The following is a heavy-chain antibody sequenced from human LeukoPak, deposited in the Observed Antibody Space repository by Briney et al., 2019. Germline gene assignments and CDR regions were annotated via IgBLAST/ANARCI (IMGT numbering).Heavy chain of an antibody. CDR3: AKDLVVVPAASSV. V-gene: IGHV3-30*02. CDR2: IRYDGSNK. CDR1: GFTFSSYG. D-gene: IGHD2-2*01. J-gene: IGHJ4*02. Sequence: PGGSLRLSCAASGFTFSSYGMHWVRQAPGKGLEWVAFIRYDGSNKYYADSVKGRFTISRDNSKNTLYLQMNSLRAEDTAVYYCAKDLVVVPAASSVWGQGTLVTVSS.